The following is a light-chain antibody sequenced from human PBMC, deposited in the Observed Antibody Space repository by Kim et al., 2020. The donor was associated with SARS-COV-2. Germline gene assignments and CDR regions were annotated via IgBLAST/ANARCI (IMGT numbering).Light chain of an antibody. CDR1: QSISSY. CDR2: AAS. CDR3: QQSYSTPFT. J-gene: IGKJ4*01. Sequence: DIQMTQSPSSLSASVGDRVTITCRASQSISSYLNWYQQKPGKAPKLLIYAASSLQSGVPSRFGGSGSGTDFTLTISSLQPEDFATYYCQQSYSTPFTFGRGTKVDIK. V-gene: IGKV1-39*01.